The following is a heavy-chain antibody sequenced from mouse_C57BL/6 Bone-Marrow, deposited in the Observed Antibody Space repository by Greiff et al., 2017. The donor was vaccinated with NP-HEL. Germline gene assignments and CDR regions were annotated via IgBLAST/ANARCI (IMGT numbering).Heavy chain of an antibody. D-gene: IGHD2-5*01. CDR2: IRLKSDNYAT. J-gene: IGHJ4*01. CDR1: GFTFSNYW. Sequence: EVKLEESGGGLVQPGGSMKLSCVASGFTFSNYWMNWVRQSPEKGLEWVAQIRLKSDNYATHYAESVKGRFTISRDDSKSSVYLQMNNLRAEDTGIYYCTTDYSNFSMDYWGQGTSVTVSS. CDR3: TTDYSNFSMDY. V-gene: IGHV6-3*01.